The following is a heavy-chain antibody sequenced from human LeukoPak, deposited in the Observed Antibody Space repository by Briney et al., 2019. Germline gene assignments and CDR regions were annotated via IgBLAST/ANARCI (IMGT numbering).Heavy chain of an antibody. CDR1: GGFISNSIYY. CDR3: ARRCGGDCYSKMGLDP. Sequence: SETLSLTCIVSGGFISNSIYYWAWIRQPPGEGLEWIGSIHYSGKTYYYPSLKSRVTMSVDTSKNQFSPKLSSVTAADTAVYYCARRCGGDCYSKMGLDPWGQGTAVTVSS. CDR2: IHYSGKT. J-gene: IGHJ5*02. V-gene: IGHV4-39*01. D-gene: IGHD2-21*02.